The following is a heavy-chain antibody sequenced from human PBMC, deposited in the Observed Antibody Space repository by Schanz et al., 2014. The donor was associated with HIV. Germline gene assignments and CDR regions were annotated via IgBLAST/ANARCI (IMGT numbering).Heavy chain of an antibody. CDR1: GFNFRKSG. CDR3: AKGGYTGHYYYGLDV. J-gene: IGHJ6*02. Sequence: VQLVESGGGVVQPGRSLRLSCAASGFNFRKSGMQWVRQAPGKGLEWLSFINSQSDTIYYADSVKGRFTISRDNAKSTLYLQMTSLRVEDTAVYFCAKGGYTGHYYYGLDVWGQGTTVTVSS. CDR2: INSQSDTI. D-gene: IGHD1-26*01. V-gene: IGHV3-48*01.